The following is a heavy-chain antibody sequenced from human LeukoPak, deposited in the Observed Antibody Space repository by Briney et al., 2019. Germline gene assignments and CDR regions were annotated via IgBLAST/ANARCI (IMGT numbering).Heavy chain of an antibody. V-gene: IGHV4-34*01. Sequence: PSETLSFTCAVYGGSFSGYYWSWIRQPPGKGLEWIGEINHSGSTNYNPSLKSRVTISVDTSKNQFSLKLSSVTAADTAVYYCARGRHHSSGNPPFDYWGQGTLVTVSS. CDR3: ARGRHHSSGNPPFDY. J-gene: IGHJ4*02. CDR1: GGSFSGYY. CDR2: INHSGST. D-gene: IGHD3-22*01.